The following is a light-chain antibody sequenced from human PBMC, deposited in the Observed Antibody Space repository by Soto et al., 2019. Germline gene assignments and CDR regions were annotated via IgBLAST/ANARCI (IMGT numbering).Light chain of an antibody. CDR1: QGITNR. CDR3: QQYDNLPIT. J-gene: IGKJ5*01. CDR2: DAS. V-gene: IGKV1-33*01. Sequence: DIQMTQSPSSVSASVGDRVTITCRASQGITNRLAWYQQKPGKAPKLLIYDASNLETGVPSRFSGSGSGTDFTFTISSLQPEDIATYYCQQYDNLPITFGQGTRLEIK.